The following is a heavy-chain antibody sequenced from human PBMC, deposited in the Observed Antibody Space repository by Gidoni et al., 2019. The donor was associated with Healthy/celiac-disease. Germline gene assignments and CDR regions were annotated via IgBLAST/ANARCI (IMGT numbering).Heavy chain of an antibody. V-gene: IGHV3-7*01. D-gene: IGHD5-18*01. CDR2: IKQDGSEK. CDR3: ARMPDTAMVTKEYYFDY. Sequence: EVKLVASGGVWVQPGGSLRLSCAASGFSFSSYWRGWVRQAPGKGLEWVANIKQDGSEKYYVDSVKGRFTISRDNAKNSLYLQMNSLRAEDTAVYYCARMPDTAMVTKEYYFDYWGQGTLVTVSS. J-gene: IGHJ4*02. CDR1: GFSFSSYW.